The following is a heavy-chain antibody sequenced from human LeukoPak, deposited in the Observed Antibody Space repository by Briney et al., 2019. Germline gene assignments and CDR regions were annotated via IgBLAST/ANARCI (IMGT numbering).Heavy chain of an antibody. V-gene: IGHV1-69*13. D-gene: IGHD3-3*01. J-gene: IGHJ5*02. CDR2: IIPTFGTA. CDR1: GGTFSSHA. Sequence: SVKVSCKASGGTFSSHAISWVRQAPGQGLEWMGGIIPTFGTANYAQKFQGRVTITADESTSTAYMELSSLRSEDTAVYYCARTLVRMEWLFTPGWFDPWGQGTLVTVSS. CDR3: ARTLVRMEWLFTPGWFDP.